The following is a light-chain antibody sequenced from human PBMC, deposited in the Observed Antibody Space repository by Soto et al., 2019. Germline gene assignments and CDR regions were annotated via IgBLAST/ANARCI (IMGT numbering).Light chain of an antibody. CDR1: QSISTH. CDR3: QQSYTSWWT. Sequence: IQMTQSPSSLSASVGDRFSITCRASQSISTHLSWYQQKPGKAPKLLIYAASSLQSWVPSRFTGSGSGTDFTLTISSLQPEDFATYYCQQSYTSWWTFGQGTKVDIK. CDR2: AAS. V-gene: IGKV1-39*01. J-gene: IGKJ1*01.